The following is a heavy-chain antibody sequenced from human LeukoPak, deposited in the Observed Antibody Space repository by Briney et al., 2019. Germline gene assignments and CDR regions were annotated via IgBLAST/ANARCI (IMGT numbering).Heavy chain of an antibody. CDR2: IYYSGST. CDR3: ATPYCGAISCLDVFDV. V-gene: IGHV4-31*03. J-gene: IGHJ3*01. D-gene: IGHD2-21*01. CDR1: GVSLGSDKYY. Sequence: PSQTLSLTCTVSGVSLGSDKYYWTWIRQRPGKGLEWIGHIYYSGSTSFNPSLKSRVSMSMDTSKSQFSLKLTSVTAADAAVYYCATPYCGAISCLDVFDVWGQGTVVTVSS.